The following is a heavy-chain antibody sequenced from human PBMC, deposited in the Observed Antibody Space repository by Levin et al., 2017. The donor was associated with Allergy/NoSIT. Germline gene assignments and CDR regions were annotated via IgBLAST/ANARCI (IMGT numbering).Heavy chain of an antibody. Sequence: SETLSLTCTVSGGSINISNYYWGWIRQTPGKGLELIGTIYYSGKTYYAPSLKSRVTISVDTSKNQFSLKLTSVTAADTAVHYCTRHSYGRGRFDPWGQGTLVTVSS. D-gene: IGHD3-16*01. V-gene: IGHV4-39*01. CDR2: IYYSGKT. CDR1: GGSINISNYY. J-gene: IGHJ5*02. CDR3: TRHSYGRGRFDP.